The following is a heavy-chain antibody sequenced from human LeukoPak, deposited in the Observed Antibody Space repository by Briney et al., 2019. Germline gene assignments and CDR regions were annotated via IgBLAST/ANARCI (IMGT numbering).Heavy chain of an antibody. J-gene: IGHJ4*02. V-gene: IGHV4-38-2*02. D-gene: IGHD3-22*01. CDR3: AKAREDTFYYDSSGYYFATPLDY. Sequence: SETLSLTCSVSGISVNTTYFWGWIRQAPGKGLEWIGSIYYSGSTYYNPSLKSRVTISVDTSKNQFSLKLSSVTAADTAVYYCAKAREDTFYYDSSGYYFATPLDYWGQGTLVTVSS. CDR2: IYYSGST. CDR1: GISVNTTYF.